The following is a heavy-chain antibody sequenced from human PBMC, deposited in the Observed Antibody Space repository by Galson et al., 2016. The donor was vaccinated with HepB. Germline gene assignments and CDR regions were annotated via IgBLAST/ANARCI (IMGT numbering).Heavy chain of an antibody. Sequence: PALVKPPQTLTLTCTFSGFSLRTTGVGVGWVRQPPGKALEWLALIYWDDDKRYSPSLKSRFTVTKDTSKNQVVLTVTNMDPVDTATYFCAHRRYYDVLTGSPGGYFDYWGQGTLVTVSS. J-gene: IGHJ4*02. CDR1: GFSLRTTGVG. D-gene: IGHD3-9*01. CDR2: IYWDDDK. CDR3: AHRRYYDVLTGSPGGYFDY. V-gene: IGHV2-5*02.